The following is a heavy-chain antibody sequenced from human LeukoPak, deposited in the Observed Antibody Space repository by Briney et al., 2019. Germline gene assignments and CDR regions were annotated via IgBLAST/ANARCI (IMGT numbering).Heavy chain of an antibody. J-gene: IGHJ4*02. D-gene: IGHD3-10*01. V-gene: IGHV4-59*08. CDR2: IYYSGGT. CDR1: GGSISSYY. Sequence: PSETLSLTCTASGGSISSYYWSWIRQPPGKGLEWIGYIYYSGGTNYNPSLKSRVTISVDTSKNQFSLKLSSVTAADTAVYYCARTRLWFGELSPYFDYWGQGTLVTVSS. CDR3: ARTRLWFGELSPYFDY.